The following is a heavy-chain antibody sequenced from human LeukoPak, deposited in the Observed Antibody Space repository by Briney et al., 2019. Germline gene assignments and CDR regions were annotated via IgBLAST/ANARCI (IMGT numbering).Heavy chain of an antibody. D-gene: IGHD5-12*01. CDR2: INPYSGGT. V-gene: IGHV1-2*02. Sequence: VASVKVSCKASGYSFTGYYMHWARQAPGQGLEWMGWINPYSGGTNYAQKFQGRVTMTRDTSISTAYMELSRLRSDDTAVYYCAKDRYGDYEAPFHYYMDAWGRGTTVTVSS. CDR3: AKDRYGDYEAPFHYYMDA. CDR1: GYSFTGYY. J-gene: IGHJ6*03.